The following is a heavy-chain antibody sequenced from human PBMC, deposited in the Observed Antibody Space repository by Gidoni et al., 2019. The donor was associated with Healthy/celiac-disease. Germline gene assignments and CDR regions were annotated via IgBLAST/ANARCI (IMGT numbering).Heavy chain of an antibody. CDR3: AKDSGDY. V-gene: IGHV3-9*01. CDR1: GFTFDDYA. J-gene: IGHJ4*02. Sequence: EVQLVESGGGLVQTGRSLRLSGAASGFTFDDYAMHWVRQAPGKGLEWVSGISWNSGSIGYADSVKGRFTISRDNAKNSLYLQMNSLRAEDTALYYCAKDSGDYWGQGTLVTVSS. CDR2: ISWNSGSI. D-gene: IGHD1-26*01.